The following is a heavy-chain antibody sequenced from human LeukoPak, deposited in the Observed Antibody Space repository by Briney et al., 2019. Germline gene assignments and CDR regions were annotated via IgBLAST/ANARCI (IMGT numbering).Heavy chain of an antibody. CDR3: ASFEVGA. D-gene: IGHD3-3*01. V-gene: IGHV1-2*02. J-gene: IGHJ5*02. CDR2: INPNSGGT. CDR1: GYTFTYYY. Sequence: ASVKVSCKASGYTFTYYYVHWVRQAPGQGLQWMGWINPNSGGTNYAQKFQGRVTMTRDTSISTAYMELNRLRSDDTAVYYCASFEVGAWGQGTLVTVSS.